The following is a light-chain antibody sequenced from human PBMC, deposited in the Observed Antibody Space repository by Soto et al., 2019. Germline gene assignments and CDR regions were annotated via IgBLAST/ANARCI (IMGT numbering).Light chain of an antibody. CDR3: QQYPSWPPRT. Sequence: EIVMTQSPTILSVSPGERATLSCRASQSVSSNLAWYQQKPGQAPRLLIYGVYTRAPGIPARFSGSGSGTEFTLTISSLQSEDFAVYYFQQYPSWPPRTFGQGTEVEIK. J-gene: IGKJ1*01. V-gene: IGKV3D-15*01. CDR1: QSVSSN. CDR2: GVY.